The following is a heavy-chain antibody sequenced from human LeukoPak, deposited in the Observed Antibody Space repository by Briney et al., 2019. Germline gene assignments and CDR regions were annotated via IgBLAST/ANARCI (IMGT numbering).Heavy chain of an antibody. J-gene: IGHJ4*02. V-gene: IGHV3-48*04. CDR3: ARDQGALEMATIILDY. CDR1: GFTFSSYS. Sequence: PGGSLRLSCAASGFTFSSYSMNWVRQAPGKGLEWVSYISSSSSTIYYADSVKGRFTISGDNAKNSLYLQMNSLRAEDTAVYYCARDQGALEMATIILDYWGQGTLVTVSS. CDR2: ISSSSSTI. D-gene: IGHD5-24*01.